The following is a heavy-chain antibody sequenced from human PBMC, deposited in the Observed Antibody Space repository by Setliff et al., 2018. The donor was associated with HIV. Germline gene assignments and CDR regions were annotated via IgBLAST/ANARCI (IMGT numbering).Heavy chain of an antibody. CDR2: IYHSGTT. V-gene: IGHV4-38-2*01. D-gene: IGHD2-21*02. CDR1: GYAITSGFY. J-gene: IGHJ5*02. CDR3: ARHDCGGDCSINWFDP. Sequence: LSLTCAVSGYAITSGFYWGWIRQPPGKGLEWIGSIYHSGTTNYNSSLKSRVTISVDTSKNQFSLKLSSVTAADTAVYYCARHDCGGDCSINWFDPWGQGTLVTVSS.